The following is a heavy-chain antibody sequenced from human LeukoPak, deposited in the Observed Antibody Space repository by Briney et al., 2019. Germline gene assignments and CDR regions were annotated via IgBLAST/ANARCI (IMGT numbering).Heavy chain of an antibody. V-gene: IGHV4-61*02. CDR3: ARMPRYYGSGSYYKAVYYFDY. CDR2: IYTSGST. J-gene: IGHJ4*02. CDR1: GGSISSGSYY. D-gene: IGHD3-10*01. Sequence: SETLSLTCTVSGGSISSGSYYWSWIRQPAGKGLEWIGRIYTSGSTNYNPSLKSRVTISVDTSKNQFSLKLSSVTAADTAVYYCARMPRYYGSGSYYKAVYYFDYWGQGTLVTVSS.